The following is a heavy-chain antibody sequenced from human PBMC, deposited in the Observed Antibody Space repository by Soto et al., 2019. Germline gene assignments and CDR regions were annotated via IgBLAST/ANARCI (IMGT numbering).Heavy chain of an antibody. CDR2: IYYSGST. CDR1: GGSISSGGYY. D-gene: IGHD3-22*01. J-gene: IGHJ6*02. CDR3: ARTNPTSSGYGMDV. Sequence: QVQLQESGPGLVKPSQTLSLTCTVSGGSISSGGYYWSWIRQHPGKGLEWIGYIYYSGSTYYNPSLMGGVNLSVDTSKRRLALWLSSVPAAGRSVYYCARTNPTSSGYGMDVWGQGTTVTVSS. V-gene: IGHV4-31*03.